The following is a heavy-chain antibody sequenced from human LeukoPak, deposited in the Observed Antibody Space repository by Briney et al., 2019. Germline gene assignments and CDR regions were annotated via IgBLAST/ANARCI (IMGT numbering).Heavy chain of an antibody. CDR1: GYTFTDYY. J-gene: IGHJ3*02. Sequence: ASVKVSCKVSGYTFTDYYMHWVQQAPGKGLEWMGLVDPEDGETIYAEKFQGRVTITADTSTDTAYMELSSLRSEETAGYYCVKVPKEVIIHDAFDIWGQGTMVTVSS. D-gene: IGHD3-3*01. V-gene: IGHV1-69-2*01. CDR2: VDPEDGET. CDR3: VKVPKEVIIHDAFDI.